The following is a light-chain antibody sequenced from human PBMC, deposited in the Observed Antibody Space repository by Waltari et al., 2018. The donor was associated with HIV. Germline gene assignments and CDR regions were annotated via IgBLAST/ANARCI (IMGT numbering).Light chain of an antibody. V-gene: IGLV3-25*03. CDR3: QSRDISGTHVV. J-gene: IGLJ2*01. CDR1: VLSSQY. Sequence: SLGLTQPPSPSVFPGQTAAITCSGDVLSSQYAFWYQHKPGQAPVILIYRDDERPSSIPGRFSGSSSGATVALTISGVQPEDEADYYCQSRDISGTHVVFGGGTKLTVL. CDR2: RDD.